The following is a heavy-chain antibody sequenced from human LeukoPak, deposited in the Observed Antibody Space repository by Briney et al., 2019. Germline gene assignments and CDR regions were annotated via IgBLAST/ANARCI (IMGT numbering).Heavy chain of an antibody. D-gene: IGHD3-9*01. Sequence: PSETLSLTCVVSRYSISSGYYWGWIRQPPGKGLEWIGSIYHSGSTYYNPSLKSRVTISVDTSKNQFSLKLSSVTAADTAVYYCARHTEISYYDILTGYTCDYWGQGTLVTV. J-gene: IGHJ4*02. CDR1: RYSISSGYY. V-gene: IGHV4-38-2*01. CDR2: IYHSGST. CDR3: ARHTEISYYDILTGYTCDY.